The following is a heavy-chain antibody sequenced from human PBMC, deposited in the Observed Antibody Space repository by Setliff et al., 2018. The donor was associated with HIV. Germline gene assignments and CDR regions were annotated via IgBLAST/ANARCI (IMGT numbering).Heavy chain of an antibody. CDR3: ARQGRGGDYYDSSGYYVSI. Sequence: PGASLKISCKGSGYSFTSYWIGWVRQMPGKGLEWMGIISPGDSATRYSPSFQGQVTISADKSISTAYLQWSSLKASDTAMYYCARQGRGGDYYDSSGYYVSIWGQGTMVTVSS. CDR1: GYSFTSYW. CDR2: ISPGDSAT. V-gene: IGHV5-51*01. D-gene: IGHD3-22*01. J-gene: IGHJ3*02.